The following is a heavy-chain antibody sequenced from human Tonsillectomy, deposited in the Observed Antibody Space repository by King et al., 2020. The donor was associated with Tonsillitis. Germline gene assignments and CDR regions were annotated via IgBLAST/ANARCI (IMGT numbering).Heavy chain of an antibody. D-gene: IGHD5-12*01. Sequence: ITLKESGPALVKPTQTLTLTCTFSGFSLTTSGVAVGWIRQPPGRALEWLALIYWDDDDRYSPSLKSRLTITKDTSKNQVVLTMTNMDSVDTATYYCAHSILHVEATIRPDAFDIWGQGTMVTVSS. CDR1: GFSLTTSGVA. J-gene: IGHJ3*02. CDR2: IYWDDDD. CDR3: AHSILHVEATIRPDAFDI. V-gene: IGHV2-5*02.